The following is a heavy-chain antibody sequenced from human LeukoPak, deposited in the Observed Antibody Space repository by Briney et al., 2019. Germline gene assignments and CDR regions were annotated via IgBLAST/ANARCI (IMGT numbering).Heavy chain of an antibody. CDR2: ISSSRSSI. Sequence: GVSLRLSCAASGFSFSSYSMNWVRQAPGKGLEWVSSISSSRSSIYYAESVKGRYTISRENAKNSLYLQMNTLRADDTAVYYCASNVVGDPGYWGQGTLVTVSS. CDR3: ASNVVGDPGY. CDR1: GFSFSSYS. V-gene: IGHV3-21*01. J-gene: IGHJ4*02. D-gene: IGHD1-26*01.